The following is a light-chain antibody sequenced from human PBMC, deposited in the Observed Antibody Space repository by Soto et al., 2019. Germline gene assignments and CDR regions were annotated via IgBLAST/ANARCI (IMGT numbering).Light chain of an antibody. CDR1: SSDVGGYNY. V-gene: IGLV2-14*01. J-gene: IGLJ2*01. CDR3: SSYTSSSTVV. CDR2: EVS. Sequence: QSALTQPRSVSGSPGQSITIPCTGTSSDVGGYNYVSWYQQHPGKAPKLMIYEVSNRPSGVSNRFSGSKSGNTASLTISGLQAEDEADYYCSSYTSSSTVVFGGGTKLTVL.